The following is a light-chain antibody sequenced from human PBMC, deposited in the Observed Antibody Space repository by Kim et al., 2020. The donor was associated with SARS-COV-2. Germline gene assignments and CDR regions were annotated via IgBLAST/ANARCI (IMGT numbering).Light chain of an antibody. J-gene: IGKJ4*01. CDR2: AAS. CDR1: QSISSY. V-gene: IGKV1-39*01. Sequence: DIQMTQSPSSLSASVGDRVTITCRASQSISSYLNWYQQIPGKAPKLLIYAASSLQSGVPSRFSVSGSGTDFTLTISSLQPVDFATYYCQQSYSTPLTFGGVTQVDIK. CDR3: QQSYSTPLT.